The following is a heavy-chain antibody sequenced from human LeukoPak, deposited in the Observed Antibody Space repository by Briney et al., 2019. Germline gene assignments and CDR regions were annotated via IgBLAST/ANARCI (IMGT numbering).Heavy chain of an antibody. D-gene: IGHD6-19*01. CDR1: GYIFSSYG. V-gene: IGHV1-18*01. J-gene: IGHJ4*02. Sequence: GGSVRVSCKASGYIFSSYGMSWVRQAPGQGLEWMGWISDYNGNTNYAQKLQATVTMTTDTSTSTSYIELRSLRSDDTAVYYCASSLSSGFYGAYWGQGSLVTVSS. CDR3: ASSLSSGFYGAY. CDR2: ISDYNGNT.